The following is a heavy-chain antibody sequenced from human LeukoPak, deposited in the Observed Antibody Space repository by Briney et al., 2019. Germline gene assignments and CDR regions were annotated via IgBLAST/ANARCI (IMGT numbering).Heavy chain of an antibody. CDR1: GFTFSNYG. CDR2: ISNDGSTT. Sequence: GGSLRLSCAASGFTFSNYGMHWVRQAPGKGLVWVSRISNDGSTTTYADSVKGRFTISRDNSKNTLYLQMNSLRAEDTAVYYCARYKVYSAYMDVWGKGTTVTVSS. D-gene: IGHD4-11*01. CDR3: ARYKVYSAYMDV. J-gene: IGHJ6*03. V-gene: IGHV3-74*01.